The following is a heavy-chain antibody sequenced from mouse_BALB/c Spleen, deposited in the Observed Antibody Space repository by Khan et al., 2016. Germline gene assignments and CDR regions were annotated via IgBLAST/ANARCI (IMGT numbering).Heavy chain of an antibody. Sequence: QVQLQQPGAELAKPGASVKMSCKASGYTFTSYWMHWVKQRPGQGLEWIGYINPSTGYTEYNQKFKDKATLTADKSSSTAYMQLSSLTSEDSAVYYCASYYRYYYFDYWGQGTTLTVSS. D-gene: IGHD2-14*01. CDR2: INPSTGYT. V-gene: IGHV1-7*01. CDR3: ASYYRYYYFDY. J-gene: IGHJ2*01. CDR1: GYTFTSYW.